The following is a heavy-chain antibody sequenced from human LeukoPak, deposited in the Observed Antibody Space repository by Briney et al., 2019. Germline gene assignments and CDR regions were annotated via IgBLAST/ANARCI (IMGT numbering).Heavy chain of an antibody. J-gene: IGHJ5*02. CDR3: ARRYYYGSGTPMSWFVP. D-gene: IGHD3-10*01. CDR2: IIPTFGTA. V-gene: IGHV1-69*01. Sequence: GASVKLSCKASGGTFSSYAISWVRQAPGQGLEWMGGIIPTFGTANYAQKFQGRVTITADESTSTAYMELSSLRSEDTAVYYCARRYYYGSGTPMSWFVPWGQGTLVTVSS. CDR1: GGTFSSYA.